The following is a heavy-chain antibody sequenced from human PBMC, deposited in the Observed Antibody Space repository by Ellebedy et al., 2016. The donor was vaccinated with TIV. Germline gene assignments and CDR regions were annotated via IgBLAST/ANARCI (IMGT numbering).Heavy chain of an antibody. CDR1: AFSFSSYW. D-gene: IGHD4-17*01. J-gene: IGHJ3*02. Sequence: GESLKISCAASAFSFSSYWMTWVRQAPGKGLEWVANIRQDGSDKYYVDSVKGRFTISRDNAQTSLYLQMNSLGADDTAMYYCASDGSYGDYRSPTHAFVMWGQGTMVSVSS. CDR3: ASDGSYGDYRSPTHAFVM. CDR2: IRQDGSDK. V-gene: IGHV3-7*01.